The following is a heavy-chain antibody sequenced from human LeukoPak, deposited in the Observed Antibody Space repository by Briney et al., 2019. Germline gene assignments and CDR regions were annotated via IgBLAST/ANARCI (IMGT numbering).Heavy chain of an antibody. Sequence: GGSLRLSCAASGFTVSSNYMSWVRQAPGKGLEWVSVIYSGGSTYYADSVKGGFTISRDNSKKTQYLQMNSLRAEDTAVYYCARDRDYYGMDVWGQGTTVTVSS. CDR3: ARDRDYYGMDV. CDR2: IYSGGST. CDR1: GFTVSSNY. V-gene: IGHV3-66*01. J-gene: IGHJ6*02.